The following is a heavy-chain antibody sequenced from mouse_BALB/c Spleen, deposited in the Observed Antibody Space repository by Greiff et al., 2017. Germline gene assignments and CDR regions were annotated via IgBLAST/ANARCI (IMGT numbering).Heavy chain of an antibody. Sequence: EVKVEESGGGLVQPGGSRKLSCAASGFTFSSFGMHWVRQAPEKGLEWVAYISSGSSTIYYADTVKGRFTISRDNPKNTLFLQMTSLRSEDTAMYYCAREGYDYDWGQGTLVTVSA. CDR3: AREGYDYD. J-gene: IGHJ3*01. CDR1: GFTFSSFG. D-gene: IGHD2-4*01. CDR2: ISSGSSTI. V-gene: IGHV5-17*02.